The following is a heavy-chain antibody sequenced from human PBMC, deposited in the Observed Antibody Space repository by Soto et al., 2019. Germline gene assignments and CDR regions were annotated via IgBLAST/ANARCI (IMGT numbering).Heavy chain of an antibody. CDR2: IYHSGST. CDR1: GGSISSGGYS. J-gene: IGHJ4*02. Sequence: QLQLQESGSGLVKPSQTLSLTCAVSGGSISSGGYSWSWIRQPPGKGLEWIGYIYHSGSTYYNPSIKSRVTISVDRSKKQFSMKMSSVTDADTAVHYCARVPDYWGQGTLVTVSS. V-gene: IGHV4-30-2*01. CDR3: ARVPDY.